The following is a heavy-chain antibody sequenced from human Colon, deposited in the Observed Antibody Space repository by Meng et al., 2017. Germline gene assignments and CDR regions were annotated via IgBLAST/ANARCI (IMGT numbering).Heavy chain of an antibody. D-gene: IGHD7-27*01. J-gene: IGHJ4*02. CDR3: ARDHPGPLGY. Sequence: EVQLVESGGGLVEPGGSLRLSCAASGFTFISYIMNWVRQAPGKGLEWVSSISSSGSYIYYADSVKGRSTISRDNAKNSLYLQMNSLRAEDTAVYYCARDHPGPLGYWGQGALVTVSS. CDR2: ISSSGSYI. CDR1: GFTFISYI. V-gene: IGHV3-21*01.